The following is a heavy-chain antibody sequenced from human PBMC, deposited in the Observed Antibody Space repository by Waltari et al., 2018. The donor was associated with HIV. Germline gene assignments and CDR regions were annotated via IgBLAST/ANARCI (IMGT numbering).Heavy chain of an antibody. D-gene: IGHD1-26*01. CDR3: AHRRGSGSYYWGWDYFDY. CDR2: IYWNDDK. Sequence: QITLKESGPTLVKPTQTLTLTCTFSGFSLSTSGVGVGWIRQPPGKALEWLALIYWNDDKRYSPSLKSRLTITKDTSKNQVVLTMTNMDPVDTATYYCAHRRGSGSYYWGWDYFDYWGQGTLVTVSS. CDR1: GFSLSTSGVG. V-gene: IGHV2-5*01. J-gene: IGHJ4*02.